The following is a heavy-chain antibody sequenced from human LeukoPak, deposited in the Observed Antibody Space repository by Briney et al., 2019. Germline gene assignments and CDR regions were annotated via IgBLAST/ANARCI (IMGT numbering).Heavy chain of an antibody. J-gene: IGHJ4*02. CDR3: ARDPTHYYDSSGSYFDY. D-gene: IGHD3-22*01. Sequence: GGSLRLSCAASGFTFSSYGMHWVRQAPGKGLEWVAFIRYDGSNKYYADSVKGRFTISRDNSKNTLYLQMNSLRAEDTAVYYCARDPTHYYDSSGSYFDYWGQGTLVTVSS. CDR2: IRYDGSNK. V-gene: IGHV3-30*02. CDR1: GFTFSSYG.